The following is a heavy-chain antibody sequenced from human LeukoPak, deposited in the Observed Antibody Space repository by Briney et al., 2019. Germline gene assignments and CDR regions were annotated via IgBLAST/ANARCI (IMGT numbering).Heavy chain of an antibody. V-gene: IGHV4-4*07. CDR3: ARDLQAGPPVG. CDR2: IYTSGST. CDR1: GGSISGYY. J-gene: IGHJ4*02. Sequence: SETLSPTCTVSGGSISGYYWSWIRQPAGKGLEWIGRIYTSGSTNYNPSLKSRVTMSVDTSKNQFPLKLSSVTAADTAVYYCARDLQAGPPVGWGQGTLVTVSS. D-gene: IGHD3-16*01.